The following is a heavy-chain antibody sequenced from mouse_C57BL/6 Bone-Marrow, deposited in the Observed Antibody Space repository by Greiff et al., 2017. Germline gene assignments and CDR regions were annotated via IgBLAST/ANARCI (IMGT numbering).Heavy chain of an antibody. CDR1: GYTFTSYW. Sequence: QVQLQQPGAELVKPGASVKLSCKASGYTFTSYWMHWVKQRPGQGLEWIGMIHPNSGSTNYNEKFKSKATLTVDTSSSTAYMQLNSLTSEDSAVYYCARWYYGSMDYWGQGTSVTVSS. CDR3: ARWYYGSMDY. D-gene: IGHD1-1*01. V-gene: IGHV1-64*01. J-gene: IGHJ4*01. CDR2: IHPNSGST.